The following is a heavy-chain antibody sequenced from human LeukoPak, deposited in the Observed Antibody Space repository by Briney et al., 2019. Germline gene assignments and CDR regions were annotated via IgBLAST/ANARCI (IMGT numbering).Heavy chain of an antibody. V-gene: IGHV3-21*01. Sequence: GGSLRLSCAASGFTFSSYWMSWVRQAPGKGLEWVSSISSSSSYIYYADSVKGRFTISRDNARNSLYLQMNSLRAEDTGVYYCARSEMGYYNYYMDVWGKGTTVTVSS. D-gene: IGHD2-8*01. CDR1: GFTFSSYW. CDR2: ISSSSSYI. J-gene: IGHJ6*03. CDR3: ARSEMGYYNYYMDV.